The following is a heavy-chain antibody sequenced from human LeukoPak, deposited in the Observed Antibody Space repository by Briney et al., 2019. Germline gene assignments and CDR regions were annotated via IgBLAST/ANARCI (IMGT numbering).Heavy chain of an antibody. J-gene: IGHJ6*03. D-gene: IGHD2-2*02. CDR3: AAQCNDDFCYKRDYMDV. CDR1: KDMFTGYF. CDR2: INPNSGGT. Sequence: ASVKVSCKTSKDMFTGYFMHWVRQAPGQGREWIGWINPNSGGTLFARRFQGRVTITRDTSIGATYMELSRLTSDDTALYYCAAQCNDDFCYKRDYMDVWGKGTMVIVSS. V-gene: IGHV1-2*02.